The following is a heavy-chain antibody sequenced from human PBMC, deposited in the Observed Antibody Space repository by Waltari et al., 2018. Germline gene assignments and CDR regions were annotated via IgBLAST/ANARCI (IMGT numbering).Heavy chain of an antibody. D-gene: IGHD3-3*01. V-gene: IGHV3-23*01. CDR1: GFTFSSYA. CDR3: AKGLSITIFGVVIDNWFDP. J-gene: IGHJ5*02. Sequence: EVQLLESGGGLVQPGGSLRLSCAASGFTFSSYAMSWLRQAPGKGLEWVSAISGSGGSTYYADSVKGRFTISRDNSKNTLYLQMNSLRAEDTAVYYCAKGLSITIFGVVIDNWFDPWGQGTLVTVSS. CDR2: ISGSGGST.